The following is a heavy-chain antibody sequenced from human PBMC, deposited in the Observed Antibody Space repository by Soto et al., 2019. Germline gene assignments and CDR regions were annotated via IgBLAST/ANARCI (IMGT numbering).Heavy chain of an antibody. Sequence: SETLSLTCAVYGGSFSDFYWSWIRQPPGKGLEWIGEINHRGTTNYNPSLKSRVTMSVDTTKNQFSLKLNFATAADTAVYYCARGMAVAGHYFDAWGQGTLVTVSS. V-gene: IGHV4-34*01. CDR3: ARGMAVAGHYFDA. D-gene: IGHD6-19*01. CDR1: GGSFSDFY. J-gene: IGHJ4*02. CDR2: INHRGTT.